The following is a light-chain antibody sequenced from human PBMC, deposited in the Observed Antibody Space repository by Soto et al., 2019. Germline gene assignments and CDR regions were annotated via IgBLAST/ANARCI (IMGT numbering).Light chain of an antibody. V-gene: IGKV3-15*01. CDR2: RAS. J-gene: IGKJ1*01. CDR1: QSVANN. CDR3: QQNNNWPPWT. Sequence: EVVMTQSPATLSVSPGEGATLSCRASQSVANNVAWYQQKPGQAPRLLIYRASTRATGIPARFSGSGYGREFVLTISSLQAEDVAVYHCQQNNNWPPWTFGQGTRVEIK.